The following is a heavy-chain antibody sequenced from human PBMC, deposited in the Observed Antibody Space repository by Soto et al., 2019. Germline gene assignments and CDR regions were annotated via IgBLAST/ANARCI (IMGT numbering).Heavy chain of an antibody. D-gene: IGHD3-16*01. CDR1: GFTFRTYW. J-gene: IGHJ4*02. V-gene: IGHV3-7*05. CDR2: MNQDGSRK. Sequence: GSLRLSCAASGFTFRTYWMTWVRQAPGKGLEWVANMNQDGSRKNYVESVKGRFTISRDNAKNSLYLQMDSLRAEDSAVYYCARDDIRAYYEHWGRGSLVTVSS. CDR3: ARDDIRAYYEH.